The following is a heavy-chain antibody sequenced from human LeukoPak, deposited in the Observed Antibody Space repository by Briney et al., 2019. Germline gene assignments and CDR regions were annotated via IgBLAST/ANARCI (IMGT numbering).Heavy chain of an antibody. CDR3: ARERTRTAYFDL. J-gene: IGHJ2*01. D-gene: IGHD2-21*02. Sequence: SETLSLTCAVYGGSFSGYYWSWIRQPPGKGLAWIGYIYYSGSTNYNPSLKSRVTISVDTSKNQFSLKLSSVTAADTAVYYCARERTRTAYFDLWGRGTLVTVSS. V-gene: IGHV4-59*01. CDR1: GGSFSGYY. CDR2: IYYSGST.